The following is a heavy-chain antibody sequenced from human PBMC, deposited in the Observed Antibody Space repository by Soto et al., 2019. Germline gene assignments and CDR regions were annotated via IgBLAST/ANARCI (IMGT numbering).Heavy chain of an antibody. D-gene: IGHD3-22*01. CDR3: ARSRNMIYYYYDYMAV. V-gene: IGHV4-59*08. CDR1: GGSISSYY. J-gene: IGHJ6*03. CDR2: IYYSGST. Sequence: SETLSLTCTVSGGSISSYYWSWIRQPPGKGLEWIGYIYYSGSTNYNPSLKSRVTISVDTSKNQFSLKLSSVTAADTAVYYCARSRNMIYYYYDYMAVWGKGTTVTVSS.